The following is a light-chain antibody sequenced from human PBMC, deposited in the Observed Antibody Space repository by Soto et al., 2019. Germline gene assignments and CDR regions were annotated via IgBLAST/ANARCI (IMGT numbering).Light chain of an antibody. V-gene: IGKV3-20*01. CDR3: QQYGSSGT. CDR1: QSVSNNY. CDR2: GAS. J-gene: IGKJ1*01. Sequence: EIVLTQSPGTLSLSPGERATLSCRASQSVSNNYLAWYQQKPGQAPRLLIYGASNRATGIPDRFSCSGSGTDFTLTISRLEPEYFAVYYCQQYGSSGTFGQGTKVDIK.